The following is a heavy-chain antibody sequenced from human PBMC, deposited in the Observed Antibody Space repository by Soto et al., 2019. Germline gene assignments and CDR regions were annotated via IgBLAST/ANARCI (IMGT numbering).Heavy chain of an antibody. J-gene: IGHJ4*02. D-gene: IGHD3-22*01. V-gene: IGHV3-30-3*01. CDR3: VRSMIIVVRLIGLDY. CDR2: ISYDGSNK. Sequence: GGSLRLSCGASGFTFRSYAMHWVRQTPGKGLEWVAVISYDGSNKHYADSVKGRFSISRDNSKNMLYLQMDSLSTEDTAVHYCVRSMIIVVRLIGLDYWGQGTLVTVSS. CDR1: GFTFRSYA.